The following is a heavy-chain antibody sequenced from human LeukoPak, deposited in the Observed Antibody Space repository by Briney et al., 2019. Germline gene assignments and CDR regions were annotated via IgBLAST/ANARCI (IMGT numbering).Heavy chain of an antibody. D-gene: IGHD3-9*01. J-gene: IGHJ4*02. CDR1: GYTFTSYD. CDR2: MNPNSGNT. CDR3: ARRPNLLRYFDWLSFDC. Sequence: ASVKVSCKGSGYTFTSYDINWVRQPTGQGLEWMGWMNPNSGNTGYAQKFQGRVTMTRNTSISTAYMELSSLRSEDTAVYYCARRPNLLRYFDWLSFDCWGQGTLVTVSS. V-gene: IGHV1-8*01.